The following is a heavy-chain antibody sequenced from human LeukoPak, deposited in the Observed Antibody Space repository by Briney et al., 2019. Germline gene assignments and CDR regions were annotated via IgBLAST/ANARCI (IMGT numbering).Heavy chain of an antibody. J-gene: IGHJ4*02. D-gene: IGHD4-17*01. CDR1: GSTFSSYG. CDR3: AKDLDYGYYFDY. CDR2: ISYDGSNK. V-gene: IGHV3-30*18. Sequence: GGSLRLSCAASGSTFSSYGMHWVRQAPGKGLEWVAVISYDGSNKYYADSVKGRFTISRDNSKNTLYLQMNSLRAEDTAAYYCAKDLDYGYYFDYWGQGTLVTVSS.